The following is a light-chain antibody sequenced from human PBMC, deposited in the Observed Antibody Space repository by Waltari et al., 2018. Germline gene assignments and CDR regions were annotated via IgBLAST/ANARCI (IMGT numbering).Light chain of an antibody. CDR2: SAS. CDR1: QSVSYS. CDR3: QQRSSWPRT. J-gene: IGKJ1*01. Sequence: EIVLTQSPVTLSLSPGERATLSCRASQSVSYSLAWYQQKPGQTPRLLIYSASNRATGIPARFSGSGSGSDFTLTISSLEPEDFAVYYCQQRSSWPRTFGQGTKVEIK. V-gene: IGKV3-11*01.